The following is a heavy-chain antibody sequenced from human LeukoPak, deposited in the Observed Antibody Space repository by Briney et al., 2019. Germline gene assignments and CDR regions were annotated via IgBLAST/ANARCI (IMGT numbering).Heavy chain of an antibody. CDR2: INHSGST. Sequence: SETLSLTCAVYGGSFSGYYWSWIRQPPGKGLEWIGEINHSGSTNYNPSLKSRVTISVDTSKNQFSLKLSSVTAADTAVYYCARHRPETVGYYDSSGYRDFDYWGQGTLVTVSS. D-gene: IGHD3-22*01. CDR1: GGSFSGYY. CDR3: ARHRPETVGYYDSSGYRDFDY. J-gene: IGHJ4*02. V-gene: IGHV4-34*01.